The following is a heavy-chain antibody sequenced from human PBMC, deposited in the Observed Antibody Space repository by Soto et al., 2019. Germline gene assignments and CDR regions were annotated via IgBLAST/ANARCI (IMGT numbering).Heavy chain of an antibody. Sequence: EVQLLESGGGLVQPGGSLRLSCVASGFTFSRSGMNWVRQAPGKGLEWVTSSGGSDRTFYADSVEGRVTVSRDNSENTVYIQMNSMRADDTAIYYCSKMEGGYDPWDWNPWLDSWGRGTLVTVSS. CDR3: SKMEGGYDPWDWNPWLDS. CDR1: GFTFSRSG. J-gene: IGHJ5*01. D-gene: IGHD5-12*01. CDR2: SGGSDRT. V-gene: IGHV3-23*01.